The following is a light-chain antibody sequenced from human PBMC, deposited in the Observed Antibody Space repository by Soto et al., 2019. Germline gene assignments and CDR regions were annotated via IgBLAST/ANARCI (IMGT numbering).Light chain of an antibody. CDR1: TRDIAGYNY. Sequence: QSALTQPASVSGSLGQSITISCTGTTRDIAGYNYISWYQQLPGKAPKLMIYQVTIRPSEISNRFSGSKSGNTASLTISGLQAEDEADYYCTSFSSSTSLYVFGTGTKVTVL. J-gene: IGLJ1*01. CDR3: TSFSSSTSLYV. CDR2: QVT. V-gene: IGLV2-14*01.